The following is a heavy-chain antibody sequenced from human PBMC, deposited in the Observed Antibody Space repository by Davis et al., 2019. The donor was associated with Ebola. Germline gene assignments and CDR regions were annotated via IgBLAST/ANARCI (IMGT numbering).Heavy chain of an antibody. J-gene: IGHJ4*02. D-gene: IGHD1-1*01. CDR3: ARGVGNWNHFDY. V-gene: IGHV1-8*01. Sequence: ASVKVSCKASGYTFTSYDINWVRQATGQGLEWMGWMNPNSGNTGYAQKFQGSVTMTTDTSTSTAYMELRSLRSDDTAVYYCARGVGNWNHFDYWGQGTLVTVSS. CDR2: MNPNSGNT. CDR1: GYTFTSYD.